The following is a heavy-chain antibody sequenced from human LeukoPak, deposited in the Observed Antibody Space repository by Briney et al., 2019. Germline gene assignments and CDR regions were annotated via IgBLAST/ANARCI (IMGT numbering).Heavy chain of an antibody. CDR2: ISYDGSNK. CDR1: GFTFSSYA. V-gene: IGHV3-30*04. Sequence: PGGSLRLSCAASGFTFSSYAMHWVRQAPGKGLEWVAVISYDGSNKYYADSVKSRFTISRDNSKNTLYLQMNSLRAEDTAVYYCARGRLRIIARSWFDPWGQGTLVTVSS. CDR3: ARGRLRIIARSWFDP. J-gene: IGHJ5*02. D-gene: IGHD2-15*01.